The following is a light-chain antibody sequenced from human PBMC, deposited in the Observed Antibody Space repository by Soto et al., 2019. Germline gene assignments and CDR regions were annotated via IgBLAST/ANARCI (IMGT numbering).Light chain of an antibody. CDR2: DAS. J-gene: IGKJ4*01. CDR1: QSVSSY. Sequence: EIVLTQSPATLSLAPGERATLSCRASQSVSSYLAWYQQKPGQAPRLLIYDASNRATGIPARFSGSGSGTDFTRHISSLEPEDLAVYYCQQRSNWPGLTFGGGTKVEIK. V-gene: IGKV3-11*01. CDR3: QQRSNWPGLT.